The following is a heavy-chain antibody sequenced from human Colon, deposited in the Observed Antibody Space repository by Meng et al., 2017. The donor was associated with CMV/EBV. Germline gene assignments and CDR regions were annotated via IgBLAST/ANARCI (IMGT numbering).Heavy chain of an antibody. D-gene: IGHD2-15*01. Sequence: RGSLRLSCSASGFNFSSYIFNWVRHVPGKGLEWVGSITGASDYIYHVASLRGRFTISRDNAKNSLYLQMNSLRAEDTAAYYCARVRDSKLYYGIDVWGQGTTVTVSS. V-gene: IGHV3-21*01. CDR2: ITGASDYI. CDR1: GFNFSSYI. J-gene: IGHJ6*02. CDR3: ARVRDSKLYYGIDV.